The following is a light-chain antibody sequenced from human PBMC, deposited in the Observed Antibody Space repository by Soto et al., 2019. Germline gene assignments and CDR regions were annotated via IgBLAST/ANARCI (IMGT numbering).Light chain of an antibody. CDR3: GTWDSSLSAEV. J-gene: IGLJ2*01. V-gene: IGLV1-51*01. CDR2: DNN. Sequence: QAVLTQPPSVSAAPGEKVTISCSGSSSNIAKNYVSWYQQLPGTAPKLLIYDNNKRPSGIPDRFSGSKSGTSATLGITGLQTGDEADYYCGTWDSSLSAEVFGGGTKVTVL. CDR1: SSNIAKNY.